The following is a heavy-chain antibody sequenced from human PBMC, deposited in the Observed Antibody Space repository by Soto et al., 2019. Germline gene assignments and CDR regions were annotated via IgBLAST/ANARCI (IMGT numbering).Heavy chain of an antibody. J-gene: IGHJ6*02. V-gene: IGHV4-4*07. CDR1: GGSIDSYF. D-gene: IGHD1-1*01. Sequence: SETLSLTCSVSGGSIDSYFWRWIRQPAGKGLEWLGRIYSSGGTNYNVSLESRVTMSVDTSKSQFSLELRSVTAADTAVYYCARWATGASSHGMDVGGPGTTVTVSS. CDR3: ARWATGASSHGMDV. CDR2: IYSSGGT.